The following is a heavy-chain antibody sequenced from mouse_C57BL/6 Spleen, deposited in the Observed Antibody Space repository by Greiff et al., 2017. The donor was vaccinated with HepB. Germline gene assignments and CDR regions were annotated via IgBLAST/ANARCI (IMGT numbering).Heavy chain of an antibody. D-gene: IGHD1-1*01. Sequence: VQLQQSGAELARPGASVKLSCKASGYTFTSYGISWVKQRTGQGLEWFGEIYPRSGNTYYNEKFKGKATLTADKSSSTAYMELRSLTSEDSAVYFCARGDYGSSFYFDYWGQGTTLTVSS. V-gene: IGHV1-81*01. CDR3: ARGDYGSSFYFDY. J-gene: IGHJ2*01. CDR1: GYTFTSYG. CDR2: IYPRSGNT.